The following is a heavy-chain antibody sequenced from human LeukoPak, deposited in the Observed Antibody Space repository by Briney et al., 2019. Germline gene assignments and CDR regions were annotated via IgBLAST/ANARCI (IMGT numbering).Heavy chain of an antibody. CDR2: IYTSGST. J-gene: IGHJ3*02. D-gene: IGHD1-26*01. CDR1: GGSISSYY. Sequence: PSETLSLTCTVSGGSISSYYWSWIRQPPGKGLEWIGYIYTSGSTNYNPSLKSRVTISVDTSKNQFSLKLSSVTAADTAVYYCARTIVGASGWDAFDIWGQGTMVTVSS. CDR3: ARTIVGASGWDAFDI. V-gene: IGHV4-4*09.